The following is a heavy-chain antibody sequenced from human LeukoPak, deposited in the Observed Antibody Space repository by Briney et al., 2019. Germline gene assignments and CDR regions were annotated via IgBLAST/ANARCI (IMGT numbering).Heavy chain of an antibody. V-gene: IGHV4-39*01. Sequence: SETLSLTCTVSSASITSSPYFWGWIRQSPGKGLEWIGRIYTSGSTNYNPSLKSRVTISVDTSKNQFSLKLSSVTAADTAVYYCARHELVRAPFDYWGQGTLVTISS. CDR3: ARHELVRAPFDY. CDR1: SASITSSPYF. CDR2: IYTSGST. D-gene: IGHD6-13*01. J-gene: IGHJ4*02.